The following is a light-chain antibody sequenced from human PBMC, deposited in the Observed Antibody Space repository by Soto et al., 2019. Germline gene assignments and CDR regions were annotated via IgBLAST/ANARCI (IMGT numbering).Light chain of an antibody. CDR1: SSDIGSYNY. CDR2: EVN. V-gene: IGLV2-8*01. CDR3: TSYAGSNNPVV. Sequence: QSALTQPPSASGSPGQSVTISCTGTSSDIGSYNYVSWYQQHPDKAPKLMIFEVNERPSGVPDRFSGSKSGNTASLTVSGLQAEDEADYYCTSYAGSNNPVVFGGGTKVTVL. J-gene: IGLJ2*01.